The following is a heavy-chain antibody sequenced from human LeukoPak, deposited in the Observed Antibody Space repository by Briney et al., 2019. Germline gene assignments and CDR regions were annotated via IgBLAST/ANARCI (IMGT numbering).Heavy chain of an antibody. D-gene: IGHD3-16*02. CDR2: ISWNSGAT. CDR1: GFTFDDYA. J-gene: IGHJ4*02. Sequence: TGGSLRLSCAASGFTFDDYAMHWVRQAPGKGLEWVSGISWNSGATGYADSVKGRFFISRDNAKNSLYLQMNGLRREDTAFYYCAKSRNLGELSLFDYWGPGILVTVSS. V-gene: IGHV3-9*01. CDR3: AKSRNLGELSLFDY.